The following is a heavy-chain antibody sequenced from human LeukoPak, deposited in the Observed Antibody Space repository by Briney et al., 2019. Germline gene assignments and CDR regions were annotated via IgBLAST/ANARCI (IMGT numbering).Heavy chain of an antibody. D-gene: IGHD3-9*01. Sequence: GGSLRLSCAASGFTFSAFGMNWVRQAPGKGLEWVSTITNSGGSTYYVDSVKGRFSISRDNSKNTLYLQMNSLRAEDTAKYYCTKDYCGKFCSAVWGQGTTVTVSS. J-gene: IGHJ6*02. CDR3: TKDYCGKFCSAV. CDR2: ITNSGGST. V-gene: IGHV3-23*01. CDR1: GFTFSAFG.